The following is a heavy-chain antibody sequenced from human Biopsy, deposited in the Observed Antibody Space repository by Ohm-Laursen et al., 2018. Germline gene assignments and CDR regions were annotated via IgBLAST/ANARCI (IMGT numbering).Heavy chain of an antibody. CDR3: ARGSNEYGGPYFPH. D-gene: IGHD4-23*01. V-gene: IGHV4-59*11. CDR1: GGSFTGHY. CDR2: ISYTGYT. J-gene: IGHJ1*01. Sequence: GTLSLTCAVSGGSFTGHYWSWIRQPPGKGLEWIGHISYTGYTSYNASLKSRVTISLDTSRKHFSLRLTSLAAADTAVYYCARGSNEYGGPYFPHWGQGTLVTVSS.